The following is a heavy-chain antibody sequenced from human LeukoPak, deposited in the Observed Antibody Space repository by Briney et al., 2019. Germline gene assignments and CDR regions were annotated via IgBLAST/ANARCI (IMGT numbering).Heavy chain of an antibody. CDR2: ISSSSSTI. J-gene: IGHJ4*02. CDR3: ARDGTGYYGSSGYYYFDY. Sequence: GGSLRLSCAASGFTFSTYNMNWVRQTPGKGLEWVSYISSSSSTIYYAGSVKGRFTISRDNAKNSLYLQMNSLRAADTGVYYCARDGTGYYGSSGYYYFDYWGQGTLVTVPS. D-gene: IGHD3-22*01. V-gene: IGHV3-48*01. CDR1: GFTFSTYN.